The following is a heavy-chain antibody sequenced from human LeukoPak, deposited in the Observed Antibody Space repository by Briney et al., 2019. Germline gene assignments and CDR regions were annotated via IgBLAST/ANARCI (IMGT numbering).Heavy chain of an antibody. D-gene: IGHD3-9*01. CDR3: AREDSGDYDILTGPDY. J-gene: IGHJ4*02. V-gene: IGHV1-18*01. CDR2: ISAYNGNT. CDR1: GYTFTSYG. Sequence: ASVKVSCKASGYTFTSYGISWVRQAPGHGLEWMGWISAYNGNTNYAQKLQGRVTMTTDTSTSTAYMELRSLRSDDTAVYYCAREDSGDYDILTGPDYWGQGTLVTVSS.